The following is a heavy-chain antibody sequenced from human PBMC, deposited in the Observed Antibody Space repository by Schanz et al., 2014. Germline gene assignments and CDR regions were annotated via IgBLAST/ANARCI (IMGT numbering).Heavy chain of an antibody. Sequence: QVQLVQSGAEVKKPGSPVKVSCKSSGGTFSSYAISWVRQAPGQGLEWMGRIIPILGIATYAQKFQGRVTITADRSTSTAYMELSSLRSEDTAVYYCARGYGDSPTDVWGQGTLVTVSS. J-gene: IGHJ4*02. CDR1: GGTFSSYA. D-gene: IGHD4-17*01. CDR3: ARGYGDSPTDV. CDR2: IIPILGIA. V-gene: IGHV1-69*04.